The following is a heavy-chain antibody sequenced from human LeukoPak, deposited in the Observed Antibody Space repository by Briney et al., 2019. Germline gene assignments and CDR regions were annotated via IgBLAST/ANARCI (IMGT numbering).Heavy chain of an antibody. CDR3: ARHPSYTRGWPLDY. V-gene: IGHV5-51*01. D-gene: IGHD6-19*01. J-gene: IGHJ4*02. CDR1: GYSFTSYW. CDR2: IYLGDSET. Sequence: GESLKISCKGSGYSFTSYWIAWVRQMPGKGLEWMGIIYLGDSETRYSPSFQGQVIISADKSITTAYLQWSSLKASDTAIYYCARHPSYTRGWPLDYWGQGTLVTVSS.